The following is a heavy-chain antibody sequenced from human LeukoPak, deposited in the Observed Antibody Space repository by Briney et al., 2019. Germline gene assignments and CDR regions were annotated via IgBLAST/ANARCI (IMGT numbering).Heavy chain of an antibody. D-gene: IGHD1-26*01. Sequence: SQTLSLTCTVSGGSISSGGYYWSWLRQHPGKGLEWIGYIYYSGSTYYNPSLKSRVTISVDTSKNQFSLKLSSVTAADTAVYYCARDYVGATTSYYYYGMDVWGQGTTVTVSS. CDR3: ARDYVGATTSYYYYGMDV. J-gene: IGHJ6*02. V-gene: IGHV4-31*03. CDR1: GGSISSGGYY. CDR2: IYYSGST.